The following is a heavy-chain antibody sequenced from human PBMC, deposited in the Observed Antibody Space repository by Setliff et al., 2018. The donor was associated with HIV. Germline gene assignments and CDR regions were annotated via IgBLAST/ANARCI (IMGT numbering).Heavy chain of an antibody. J-gene: IGHJ1*01. CDR3: ASRGIVVVTMSMPDEFFVH. CDR2: IYYSGTT. D-gene: IGHD2-21*02. Sequence: LSLTCSASGGSINSDNYYWGWIRQAPGKGLEWIGSIYYSGTTYYNPSLRGRVTISVDRSRNQFSLTLNSVTAADTATYYCASRGIVVVTMSMPDEFFVHWGHGTLVTVSS. V-gene: IGHV4-39*01. CDR1: GGSINSDNYY.